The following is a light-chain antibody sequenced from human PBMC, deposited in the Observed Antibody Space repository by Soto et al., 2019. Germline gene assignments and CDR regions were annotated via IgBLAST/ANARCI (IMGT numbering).Light chain of an antibody. CDR2: GAS. V-gene: IGKV3-15*01. CDR3: QQYNNWLTWT. J-gene: IGKJ1*01. Sequence: EIVMTQYTATLSVSPGERATLSCRASQSVSSNLAWYQQKPGQAPRLLIYGASTRATGIPARFSGSGSGTEFTLTISSLQSEYFAVYYCQQYNNWLTWTFCQGTKVEIK. CDR1: QSVSSN.